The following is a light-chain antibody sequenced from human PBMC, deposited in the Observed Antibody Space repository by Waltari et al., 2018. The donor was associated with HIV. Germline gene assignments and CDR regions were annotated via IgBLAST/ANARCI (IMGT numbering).Light chain of an antibody. Sequence: QSVLTQPPSASGTPGQRVTISCSGSSSKIGNDNVYWYQQLPGTTPKLRLDKNSQLPSGVPDRFAGSESGTSAYLAISGLRSEDEADYYCVGWDASLSAYVFGAGTKVTVL. CDR1: SSKIGNDN. V-gene: IGLV1-47*01. CDR3: VGWDASLSAYV. CDR2: KNS. J-gene: IGLJ1*01.